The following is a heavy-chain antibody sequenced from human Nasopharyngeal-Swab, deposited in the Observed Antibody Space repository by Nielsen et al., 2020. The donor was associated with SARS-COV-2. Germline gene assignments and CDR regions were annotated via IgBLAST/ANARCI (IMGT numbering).Heavy chain of an antibody. V-gene: IGHV1-69*13. CDR1: GGTFSSYA. CDR2: IIPIFGTA. J-gene: IGHJ5*02. D-gene: IGHD3-10*01. Sequence: SVKVSCKASGGTFSSYAISWVRQAPGQGLEWMGGIIPIFGTANYAQKFQGRVTITADESTSTAYMELSSLRSEDTAVYYCARITIPRGGWFDPWGQGTLVTVSS. CDR3: ARITIPRGGWFDP.